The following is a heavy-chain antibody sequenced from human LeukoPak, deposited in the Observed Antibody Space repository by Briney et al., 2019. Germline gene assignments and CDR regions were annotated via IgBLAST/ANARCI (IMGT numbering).Heavy chain of an antibody. CDR2: IYYSGST. J-gene: IGHJ4*02. CDR1: GGSISGSTYY. Sequence: SETLPLTCTVSGGSISGSTYYWGWIRQPPGKGLEWIGNIYYSGSTYYAPSLKSRVTISVDTSKNQFSLDLSSVTAADTAVYSCARHPERYSYFDYWGQGTLVTVSS. D-gene: IGHD5-18*01. CDR3: ARHPERYSYFDY. V-gene: IGHV4-39*01.